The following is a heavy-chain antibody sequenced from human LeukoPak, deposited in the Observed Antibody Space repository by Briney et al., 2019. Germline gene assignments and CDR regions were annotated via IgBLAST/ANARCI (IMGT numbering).Heavy chain of an antibody. J-gene: IGHJ4*02. V-gene: IGHV4-30-4*08. CDR3: ARHQGGTTYDY. CDR1: GGSISSGDYY. D-gene: IGHD1-1*01. Sequence: SETLSLTCTVSGGSISSGDYYWSGIRQPPGKGLEWIGYIYYSGSTYYNPSLKSRVTISVGTSKNQFSLKLSSVTAADTAVYYCARHQGGTTYDYWGQGTLVTVSS. CDR2: IYYSGST.